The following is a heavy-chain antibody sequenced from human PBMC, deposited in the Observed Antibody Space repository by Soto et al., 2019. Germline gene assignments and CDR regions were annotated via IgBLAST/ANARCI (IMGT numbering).Heavy chain of an antibody. D-gene: IGHD2-2*01. J-gene: IGHJ4*02. CDR2: IYYSGST. CDR3: ARESPGYCSSTSCYPY. CDR1: GGSISSGDYY. V-gene: IGHV4-30-4*01. Sequence: SETLSLTCTVSGGSISSGDYYWSWIRQPPGKGLEWIGYIYYSGSTYYNPSLKSRVTISVDTSKNQFSLKLSSVTAADTAVYYRARESPGYCSSTSCYPYWGQGTLVTVSS.